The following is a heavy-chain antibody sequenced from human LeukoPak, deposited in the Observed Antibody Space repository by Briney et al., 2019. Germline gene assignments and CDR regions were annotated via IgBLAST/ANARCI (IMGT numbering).Heavy chain of an antibody. CDR1: GFTFSSYW. D-gene: IGHD6-13*01. J-gene: IGHJ3*02. CDR2: IKQDGSEK. CDR3: ARDQLVPAFDI. Sequence: GGSLRLSCAASGFTFSSYWMSWVRQAPGRGLEWVANIKQDGSEKYYVDSVKGRFTISRDNAKNSLYLQMNSLRAEDTAVYYCARDQLVPAFDIWGQGTMVTVSS. V-gene: IGHV3-7*01.